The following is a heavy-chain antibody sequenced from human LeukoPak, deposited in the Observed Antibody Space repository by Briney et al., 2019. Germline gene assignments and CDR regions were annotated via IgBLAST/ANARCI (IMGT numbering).Heavy chain of an antibody. J-gene: IGHJ3*02. CDR2: INPKSGDT. D-gene: IGHD3-16*01. Sequence: ASVKVSCEASGYTFIGYCMHWVRQAPGQGLEWMGWINPKSGDTNYARNFQGRVTVTRDTSISTAYIDLSRLRSDDTAIYYCARGRGSSPYDAFDIWGQGTMVTVSS. CDR3: ARGRGSSPYDAFDI. V-gene: IGHV1-2*02. CDR1: GYTFIGYC.